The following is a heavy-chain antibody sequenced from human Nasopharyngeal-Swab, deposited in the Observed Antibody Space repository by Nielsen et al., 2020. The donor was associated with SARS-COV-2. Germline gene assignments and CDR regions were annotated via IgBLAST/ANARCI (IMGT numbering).Heavy chain of an antibody. V-gene: IGHV1-18*01. Sequence: ASVKVSCEASGYTFTSYGISWVRQAPGQGLEWMGWISAYNGNTNYAQKLQGRVTMTTDTSTSTAYMELRSLRSDDTAVYYCAREGITYYYGSGSYYSDYWGQGTLVTVSS. CDR1: GYTFTSYG. D-gene: IGHD3-10*01. CDR3: AREGITYYYGSGSYYSDY. CDR2: ISAYNGNT. J-gene: IGHJ4*02.